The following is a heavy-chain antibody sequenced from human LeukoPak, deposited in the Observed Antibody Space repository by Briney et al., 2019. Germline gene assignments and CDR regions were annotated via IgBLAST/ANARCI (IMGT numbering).Heavy chain of an antibody. CDR2: VYSSGST. CDR3: ARVGSGYDFFDY. D-gene: IGHD3/OR15-3a*01. J-gene: IGHJ4*02. CDR1: GGAISGYY. V-gene: IGHV4-4*07. Sequence: SETLSLTCTVSGGAISGYYWSWIRQPAGRGLEWLGRVYSSGSTKYNPSLESRVTMSVDTSKNQFSLKLNFVTAADTAVYYCARVGSGYDFFDYWGQGTLVTVSS.